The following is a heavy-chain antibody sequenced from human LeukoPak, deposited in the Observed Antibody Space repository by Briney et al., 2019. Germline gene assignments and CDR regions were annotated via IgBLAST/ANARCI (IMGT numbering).Heavy chain of an antibody. Sequence: ASVKVSCKAFGYTFTSYGISWVRQAPGQGLEWMGWISAYNGNTNYAQKLQGRVTMTTDTSTSTAYMGLRSLRSDDTAVYYCARVAGDGWYFDLWGRGTLVTVSS. CDR2: ISAYNGNT. D-gene: IGHD7-27*01. J-gene: IGHJ2*01. CDR1: GYTFTSYG. V-gene: IGHV1-18*01. CDR3: ARVAGDGWYFDL.